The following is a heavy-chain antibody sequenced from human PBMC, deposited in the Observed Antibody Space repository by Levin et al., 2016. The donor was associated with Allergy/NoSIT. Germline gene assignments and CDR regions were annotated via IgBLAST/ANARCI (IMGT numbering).Heavy chain of an antibody. D-gene: IGHD6-13*01. CDR3: AKPHSSSWSLFDN. J-gene: IGHJ4*02. CDR2: ISGSGGST. V-gene: IGHV3-23*01. Sequence: VRQAPGKGLEWVSGISGSGGSTYYADSVKGRFTISRDNSKNTLYLQMNSLRAEDTAVYYCAKPHSSSWSLFDNWGQGTLVTVSS.